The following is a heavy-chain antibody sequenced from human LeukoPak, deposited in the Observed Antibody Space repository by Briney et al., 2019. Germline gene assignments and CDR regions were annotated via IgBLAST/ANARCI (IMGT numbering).Heavy chain of an antibody. CDR1: GFTFSSYA. CDR2: ISYDGSNK. CDR3: AREKLWFGEFISYGMDV. J-gene: IGHJ6*02. V-gene: IGHV3-30-3*01. D-gene: IGHD3-10*01. Sequence: GGSLRLSCAASGFTFSSYAMHWVRQAPGKGLEWVAVISYDGSNKYYADSVKGRFTISRDNSKNTLYLQMNSLRAEDTAVYYCAREKLWFGEFISYGMDVWGQGTTVTVSS.